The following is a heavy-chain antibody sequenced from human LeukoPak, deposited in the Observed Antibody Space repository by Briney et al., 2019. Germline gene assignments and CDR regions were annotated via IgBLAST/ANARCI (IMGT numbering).Heavy chain of an antibody. CDR2: IYTSGST. D-gene: IGHD3-22*01. Sequence: SETLSLTCTVSGGSINSCYWNWIRQPAGKGLEWIGRIYTSGSTNYNPSLKSRVTISGDMSKNQFSLRLSSVTAADTAVYYCARASYSYDINGWVPFDYWGQGTLVTVSS. CDR3: ARASYSYDINGWVPFDY. CDR1: GGSINSCY. V-gene: IGHV4-4*07. J-gene: IGHJ4*02.